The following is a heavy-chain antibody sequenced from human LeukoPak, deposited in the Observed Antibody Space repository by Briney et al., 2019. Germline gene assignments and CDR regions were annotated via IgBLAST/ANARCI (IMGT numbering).Heavy chain of an antibody. Sequence: GGSLRLSCAASGFTFSDYGMHWVRQAPGKGLEWVAVIWYDGSNKYYADSVKGRFTISRDNSRNTLYLQMNSMRAEDTAVYYCVRELPPVVQYYFDYWGPGTLVTVSS. V-gene: IGHV3-33*01. D-gene: IGHD3-22*01. CDR2: IWYDGSNK. CDR1: GFTFSDYG. J-gene: IGHJ4*02. CDR3: VRELPPVVQYYFDY.